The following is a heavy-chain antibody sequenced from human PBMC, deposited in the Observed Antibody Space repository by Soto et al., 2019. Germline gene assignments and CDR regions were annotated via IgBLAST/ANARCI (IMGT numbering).Heavy chain of an antibody. CDR1: AGSITTSY. CDR3: ARGIGYNYGYFDY. D-gene: IGHD5-18*01. Sequence: PSETLSLTCTVSAGSITTSYWSWIRQPLGKALEWIGEINHSGSTNYNPSLKSRVTISVDTSNNQFSLKLSSVTAADTAVYYCARGIGYNYGYFDYWGQGTLVTVSS. J-gene: IGHJ4*02. CDR2: INHSGST. V-gene: IGHV4-34*01.